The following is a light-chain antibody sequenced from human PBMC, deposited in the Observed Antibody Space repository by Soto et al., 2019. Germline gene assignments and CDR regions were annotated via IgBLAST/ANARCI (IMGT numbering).Light chain of an antibody. CDR3: LLSCSGARV. CDR1: SGAVTSAHY. J-gene: IGLJ2*01. V-gene: IGLV7-46*01. CDR2: DTT. Sequence: QTVVTQEPSLTVSPGGTVTLTCGSSSGAVTSAHYPYWFQQKPGQAPRTLIYDTTNKHSWAPARFSGSLLGGKAALTLSGAQPEDEAEYYCLLSCSGARVFGGGTKLTVL.